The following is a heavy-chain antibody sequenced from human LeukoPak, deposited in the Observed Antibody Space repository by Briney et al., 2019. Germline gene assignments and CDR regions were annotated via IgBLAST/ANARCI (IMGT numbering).Heavy chain of an antibody. CDR1: GFTFSSYS. J-gene: IGHJ4*02. D-gene: IGHD3-3*01. Sequence: GGSLRLSCAASGFTFSSYSMNWVRQAPGKGLEWVSYISSSSSTIYYADSVEGRSTISRDNAKNSLYLQMNSLRAEDTAVYYCARRLDFWSGYYTSGFDYWGQGTLVTVSS. V-gene: IGHV3-48*01. CDR2: ISSSSSTI. CDR3: ARRLDFWSGYYTSGFDY.